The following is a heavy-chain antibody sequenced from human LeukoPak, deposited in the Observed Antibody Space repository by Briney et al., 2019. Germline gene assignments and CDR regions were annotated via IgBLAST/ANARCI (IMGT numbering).Heavy chain of an antibody. D-gene: IGHD1-7*01. V-gene: IGHV4-34*01. CDR2: INHSGST. CDR3: ARELRSNWNYRPQGWFDP. J-gene: IGHJ5*02. Sequence: SETLSLTCAVYGGSFSGYYWSWIRQPPGKGLEWIGEINHSGSTNYNPSLKSRVTISVDTSKNQFSLKLSSVTAADTAVYYCARELRSNWNYRPQGWFDPWGRGTLVTVSS. CDR1: GGSFSGYY.